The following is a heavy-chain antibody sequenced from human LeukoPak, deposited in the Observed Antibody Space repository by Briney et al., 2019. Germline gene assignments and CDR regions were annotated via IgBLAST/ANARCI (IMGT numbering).Heavy chain of an antibody. D-gene: IGHD1-7*01. CDR2: IIPIFGTA. V-gene: IGHV1-69*13. Sequence: SVKVSCKASGYTFTSYYMHWVRQAPGQGLEWMGGIIPIFGTANYAQKFQGRVTITADESTSTAYMELSSLRSEDTAVYYCARDSETLTGTTAGYAFDIWGQGTMVTVSS. CDR1: GYTFTSYY. CDR3: ARDSETLTGTTAGYAFDI. J-gene: IGHJ3*02.